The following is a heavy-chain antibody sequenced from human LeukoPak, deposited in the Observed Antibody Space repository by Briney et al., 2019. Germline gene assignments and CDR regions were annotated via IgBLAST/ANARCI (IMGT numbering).Heavy chain of an antibody. CDR2: ISGRGGGT. V-gene: IGHV3-23*01. CDR3: ARFPTGFDY. D-gene: IGHD4-17*01. Sequence: GGSLRLSCTASEFTFSNYAMSWVRQAPGKGLEWVSGISGRGGGTYYADSVKGRFTISRDNSKNTLFLQMNSLRVEDTAMYYCARFPTGFDYWGQGTLVTVSS. J-gene: IGHJ4*02. CDR1: EFTFSNYA.